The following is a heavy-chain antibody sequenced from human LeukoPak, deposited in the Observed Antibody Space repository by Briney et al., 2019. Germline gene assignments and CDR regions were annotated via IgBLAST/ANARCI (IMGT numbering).Heavy chain of an antibody. Sequence: PGGSLRLSCAASGFTFSNAWMSWVRQAPGKGLEWVANIKQDGSEKYYVDSVKGRFTISRDNAKNSLYLQMNSLRAEDTAVYYCARDQRQWLVFYYYYYMDVWGKGTTVTVSS. D-gene: IGHD6-19*01. V-gene: IGHV3-7*01. CDR1: GFTFSNAW. J-gene: IGHJ6*03. CDR3: ARDQRQWLVFYYYYYMDV. CDR2: IKQDGSEK.